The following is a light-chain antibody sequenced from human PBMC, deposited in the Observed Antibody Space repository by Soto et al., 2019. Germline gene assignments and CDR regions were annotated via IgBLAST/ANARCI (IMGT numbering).Light chain of an antibody. Sequence: DVVMTQSPRSLPVTLGQPASISCSASQGLVDTDGNTYLNWLQQRPGQSPRRLISQVSNRASGVPDRFSGSGSATDFTLKISRVEAEDVGVYFCMQGTRWPWTFGQGTKVEMK. CDR3: MQGTRWPWT. J-gene: IGKJ1*01. CDR2: QVS. V-gene: IGKV2-30*01. CDR1: QGLVDTDGNTY.